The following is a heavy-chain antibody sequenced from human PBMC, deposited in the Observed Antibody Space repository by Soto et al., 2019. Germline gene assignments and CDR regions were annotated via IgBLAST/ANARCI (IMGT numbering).Heavy chain of an antibody. Sequence: ASVKVSCKSSGYTFTSYTMHWVRQAPGQKFEWMGWINTGNGYTKYSQRFQGRVTITRDTSANTAYMELSSLRSDDTAVYYCARAYDSSGNSPPDYWGQGTLVTVSS. CDR3: ARAYDSSGNSPPDY. J-gene: IGHJ4*02. V-gene: IGHV1-3*04. D-gene: IGHD3-22*01. CDR1: GYTFTSYT. CDR2: INTGNGYT.